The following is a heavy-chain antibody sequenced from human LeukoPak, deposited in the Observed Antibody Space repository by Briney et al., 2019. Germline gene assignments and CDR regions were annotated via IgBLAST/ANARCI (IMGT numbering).Heavy chain of an antibody. J-gene: IGHJ4*02. CDR3: ARGWNYIDS. D-gene: IGHD1-1*01. CDR1: GDSVSSSSAT. CDR2: TYYRSKWYN. Sequence: SQTLSLTRAISGDSVSSSSATWSWIRQSPSRGLECLGRTYYRSKWYNDYAVSVRSRITINPDTSKNQFSLHLNSVTPEDTAVYYCARGWNYIDSRGQGTLVTVSS. V-gene: IGHV6-1*01.